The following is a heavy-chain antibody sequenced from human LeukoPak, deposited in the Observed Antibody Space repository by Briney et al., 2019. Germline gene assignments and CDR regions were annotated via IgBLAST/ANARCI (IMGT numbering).Heavy chain of an antibody. V-gene: IGHV1-8*01. CDR3: ARVSGSGQFWSGYRYYFDY. Sequence: ASVKVSCKASGYTFTSYDINWVRQATGQGLEWMGWMNPNSGNTGYAQKFQGRVTMTRNSSISTAYMELSSLRSEDTAVYYCARVSGSGQFWSGYRYYFDYWGQGTLVTVSS. CDR2: MNPNSGNT. CDR1: GYTFTSYD. D-gene: IGHD3-3*01. J-gene: IGHJ4*02.